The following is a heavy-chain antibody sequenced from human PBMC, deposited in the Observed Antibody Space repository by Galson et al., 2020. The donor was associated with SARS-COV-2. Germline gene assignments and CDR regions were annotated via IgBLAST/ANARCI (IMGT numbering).Heavy chain of an antibody. CDR3: ATEQQMFTIQGVVDP. CDR1: GFRFSDYA. CDR2: VSPSGNRT. J-gene: IGHJ5*02. V-gene: IGHV3-23*01. D-gene: IGHD1-1*01. Sequence: GGSMRLSSVAYGFRFSDYAMNWVRHAPGKGLEWVSCVSPSGNRTYYADSVKGRFTPSTDNSKDTLYQQRNSLRAEDTAIYYCATEQQMFTIQGVVDPWGQGALVTVSS.